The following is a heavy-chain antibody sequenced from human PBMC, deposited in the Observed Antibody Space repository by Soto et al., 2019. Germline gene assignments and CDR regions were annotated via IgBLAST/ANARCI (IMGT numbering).Heavy chain of an antibody. V-gene: IGHV3-33*01. Sequence: LRLSCAASGFTFSSYGMHWVRQAPGKGLEWVAVIWYDGSNKYYADSVKGRFTISRDNSKNTLYLQMNSLRAEDTAVYYCAREAGNCSGGSCYSGAFDIWGQGTMVTVSS. J-gene: IGHJ3*02. D-gene: IGHD2-15*01. CDR3: AREAGNCSGGSCYSGAFDI. CDR1: GFTFSSYG. CDR2: IWYDGSNK.